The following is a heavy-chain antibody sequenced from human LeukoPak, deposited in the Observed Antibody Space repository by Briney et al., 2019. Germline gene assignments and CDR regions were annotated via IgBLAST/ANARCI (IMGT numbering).Heavy chain of an antibody. CDR1: GGTFSSYA. J-gene: IGHJ4*02. CDR3: ARDRQNKDFWSGGDY. Sequence: SVKVSCKASGGTFSSYAISWVRQAPGQGLEWMGGIIPIFGTANYAQKFQGRVTITADESTSTAYMELSSLRSEDTAVYYCARDRQNKDFWSGGDYWGQGTLVTVSS. V-gene: IGHV1-69*13. CDR2: IIPIFGTA. D-gene: IGHD3-3*01.